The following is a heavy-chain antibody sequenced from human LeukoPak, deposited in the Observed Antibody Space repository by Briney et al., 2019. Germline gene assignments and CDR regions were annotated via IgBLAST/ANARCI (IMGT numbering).Heavy chain of an antibody. J-gene: IGHJ6*03. D-gene: IGHD1-7*01. CDR2: IYHSGST. CDR1: GGSISSYY. CDR3: ARRVLSSSWNFPYYMDV. V-gene: IGHV4-59*01. Sequence: SETLSLTCTVSGGSISSYYWSWIRQPPGKGLEWIGYIYHSGSTNYNPSLKSRVTISVDTSKNQFSLKLSSVTAADTAVYYCARRVLSSSWNFPYYMDVWGKGTTVTVSS.